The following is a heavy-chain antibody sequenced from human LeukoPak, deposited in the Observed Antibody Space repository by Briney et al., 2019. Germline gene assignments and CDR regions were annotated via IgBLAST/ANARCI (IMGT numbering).Heavy chain of an antibody. J-gene: IGHJ4*02. D-gene: IGHD2-15*01. Sequence: SVKVSCKAPGFTFSTSAMQWVRQARGQRLEWIGWIVVGRGNTNYAQKFQERVTITRDMSTSTAYMELSSLRSEDTAVYYCAADYCSGGSCQFDHWGQGTLVTVPS. CDR2: IVVGRGNT. V-gene: IGHV1-58*02. CDR1: GFTFSTSA. CDR3: AADYCSGGSCQFDH.